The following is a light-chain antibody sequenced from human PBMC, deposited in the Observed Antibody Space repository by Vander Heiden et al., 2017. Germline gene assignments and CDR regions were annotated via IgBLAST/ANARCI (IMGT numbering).Light chain of an antibody. V-gene: IGKV1-39*01. CDR3: QQSFSIPFT. J-gene: IGKJ3*01. Sequence: DIPMTQSPSSLSASVRDRVTITCRASQSISNYLNWYQQKPGRAPKLLIYAASSLQSGVPSRFSGSGSGTDFTLTISSLEPEDFATYYCQQSFSIPFTFGHGTKVDIK. CDR2: AAS. CDR1: QSISNY.